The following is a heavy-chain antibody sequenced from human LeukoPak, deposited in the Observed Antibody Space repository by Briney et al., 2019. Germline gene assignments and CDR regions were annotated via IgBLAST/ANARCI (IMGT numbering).Heavy chain of an antibody. J-gene: IGHJ4*02. CDR1: GFTFSSYA. V-gene: IGHV3-23*01. D-gene: IGHD6-13*01. Sequence: LGGSLRLSCAASGFTFSSYAMSWVRQAPGQGLEWVSAISGSGGSTYYADSVKGRFTISRDNSKNTLYLQMSSLRAEDTAVYYCAIAAAGMEDFDYWGQGTLVTVSS. CDR2: ISGSGGST. CDR3: AIAAAGMEDFDY.